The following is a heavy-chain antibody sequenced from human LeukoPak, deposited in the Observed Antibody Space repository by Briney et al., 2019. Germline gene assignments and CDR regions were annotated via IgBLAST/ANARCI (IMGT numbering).Heavy chain of an antibody. CDR2: IYHSGST. D-gene: IGHD3-3*01. Sequence: SQTLSLTCTVSGGSISGGGYYWSWIRQPPGKGLEWIGYIYHSGSTYYNPSLKSRVTISVDRSKNQFSLKLSSVTAADTAVYYCARYDFWSGYGIDAFDIWGQGTMVTVS. CDR3: ARYDFWSGYGIDAFDI. V-gene: IGHV4-30-2*01. J-gene: IGHJ3*02. CDR1: GGSISGGGYY.